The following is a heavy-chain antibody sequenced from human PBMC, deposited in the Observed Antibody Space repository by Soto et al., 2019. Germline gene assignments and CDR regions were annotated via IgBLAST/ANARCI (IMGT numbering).Heavy chain of an antibody. CDR2: IIPIFGTA. V-gene: IGHV1-69*01. Sequence: QVQLVQSGAEVKKPGSSVKVSCKASGGTFSSYAISWVRQAPGQGLEWMGGIIPIFGTANYAQKFQGRVTITADESTSTADMALRSLRSEDTAVYYCARGYCTNGVCYTQGAYYYYYGMDVSGQGTTVTVSS. D-gene: IGHD2-8*01. J-gene: IGHJ6*02. CDR3: ARGYCTNGVCYTQGAYYYYYGMDV. CDR1: GGTFSSYA.